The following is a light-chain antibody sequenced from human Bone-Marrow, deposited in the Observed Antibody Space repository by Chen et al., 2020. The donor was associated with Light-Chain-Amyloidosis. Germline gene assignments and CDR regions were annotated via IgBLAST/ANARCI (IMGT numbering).Light chain of an antibody. J-gene: IGLJ3*02. CDR3: QVWDRSSDRPV. Sequence: SYVLTQPSSVSVAPGQTATLACGGNNIGSTSVHWYQQTPGQAPLLVVYDDSDRPSGIPERSSGSTSGNTATLTISRVEAGDEADYYCQVWDRSSDRPVFGGGTKLTVL. V-gene: IGLV3-21*02. CDR1: NIGSTS. CDR2: DDS.